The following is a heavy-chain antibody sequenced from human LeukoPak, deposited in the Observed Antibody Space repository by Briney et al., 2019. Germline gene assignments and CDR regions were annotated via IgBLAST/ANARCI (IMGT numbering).Heavy chain of an antibody. CDR2: IYYSGST. V-gene: IGHV4-30-4*01. J-gene: IGHJ4*02. CDR3: ARDRAGITIFGVVGWYFDY. D-gene: IGHD3-3*01. CDR1: GGSLSSGEYY. Sequence: PSGALSLFCAVSGGSLSSGEYYWSWIRQPPGKDLEWSGYIYYSGSTYYNPSLKGRVTISVDTSKNQFSLKLSSVTAADTAVYYCARDRAGITIFGVVGWYFDYWGQGTLVTVSS.